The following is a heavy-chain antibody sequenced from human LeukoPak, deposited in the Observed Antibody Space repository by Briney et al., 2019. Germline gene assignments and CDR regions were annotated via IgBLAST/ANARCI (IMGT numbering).Heavy chain of an antibody. Sequence: SETLSLTCTVSGGSISSSSYYWGWIRQPPGKGLEWIENLYYSGSTYYNPSLKSRVTILVDTSKNQFSLKVGSVTAADTAVYYCVRDLGRWPHDTFDIWGQGTMVTVSS. CDR1: GGSISSSSYY. CDR3: VRDLGRWPHDTFDI. CDR2: LYYSGST. D-gene: IGHD5-24*01. J-gene: IGHJ3*02. V-gene: IGHV4-39*07.